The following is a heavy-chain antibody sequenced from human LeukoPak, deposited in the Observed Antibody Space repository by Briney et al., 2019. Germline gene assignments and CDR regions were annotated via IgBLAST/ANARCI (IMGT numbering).Heavy chain of an antibody. CDR2: IYYSGST. V-gene: IGHV4-59*01. CDR3: AKGYPWEYYYDSSGSHGKGFDP. J-gene: IGHJ5*02. D-gene: IGHD3-22*01. CDR1: GSSISSYY. Sequence: SQTLSLTCTVSGSSISSYYWSWIRQPPGKGLEWIGYIYYSGSTNYNPSLKSRVTISVDTSKNQFSLKLSSVTAADTAVYYCAKGYPWEYYYDSSGSHGKGFDPWGQGTLVTVSS.